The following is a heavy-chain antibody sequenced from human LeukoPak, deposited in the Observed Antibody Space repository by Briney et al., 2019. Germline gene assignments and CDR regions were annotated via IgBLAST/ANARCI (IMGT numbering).Heavy chain of an antibody. Sequence: GRSLGLSCAASGFSFSTYVMHWVRQAPGKGLEWVAVISYDGSNIFYADSVKGRFTISRDNSKNTLYLQMNSLKTEDTAVYYCARDLVNYGSGSLSFGYWGQGTLVTVSS. CDR3: ARDLVNYGSGSLSFGY. J-gene: IGHJ4*02. CDR1: GFSFSTYV. V-gene: IGHV3-30*03. D-gene: IGHD3-10*01. CDR2: ISYDGSNI.